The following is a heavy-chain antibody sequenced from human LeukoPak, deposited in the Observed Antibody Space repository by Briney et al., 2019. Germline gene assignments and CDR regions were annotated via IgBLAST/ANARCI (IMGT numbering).Heavy chain of an antibody. D-gene: IGHD2-15*01. CDR2: IHYTGSA. CDR1: GGSMSNNY. Sequence: SETLSLTCTVSGGSMSNNYWSWIRQSPGKGLEWIGYIHYTGSATYNPSLKGRVTISVDTSNNHFSLKLRSVTAADTAVYYCARGGWSVDFWGQGTLVTVSS. J-gene: IGHJ4*02. CDR3: ARGGWSVDF. V-gene: IGHV4-59*08.